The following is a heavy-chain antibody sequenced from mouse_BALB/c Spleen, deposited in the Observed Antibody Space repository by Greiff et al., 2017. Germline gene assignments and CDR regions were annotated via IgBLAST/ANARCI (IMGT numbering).Heavy chain of an antibody. V-gene: IGHV1-80*01. D-gene: IGHD2-3*01. Sequence: QVQLQQSGAELVRPGSSVKISCKASGYAFSSYWMNWVKQRPGQGLEWIGQIYPGDGDTNYNGKFKGKATLTADKSSSTAYMQLSSLTSEDSAVYFCARSSDGYYRYWYFDVWGAGTTVTVSS. CDR3: ARSSDGYYRYWYFDV. J-gene: IGHJ1*01. CDR2: IYPGDGDT. CDR1: GYAFSSYW.